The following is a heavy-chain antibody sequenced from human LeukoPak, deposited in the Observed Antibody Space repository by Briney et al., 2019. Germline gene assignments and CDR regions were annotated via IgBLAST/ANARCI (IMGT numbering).Heavy chain of an antibody. CDR2: IRSKAYGGTT. CDR1: GFTFGDYA. D-gene: IGHD5-24*01. CDR3: TRVGYIDEGIDY. V-gene: IGHV3-49*03. J-gene: IGHJ4*02. Sequence: GGSLRLSCTASGFTFGDYAMSWFRQAPGKGLEWVGLIRSKAYGGTTEYAASVKGRFTISRDNAKNSLYLQMNSLRAEDTAIYYCTRVGYIDEGIDYWGQGTLVTVSS.